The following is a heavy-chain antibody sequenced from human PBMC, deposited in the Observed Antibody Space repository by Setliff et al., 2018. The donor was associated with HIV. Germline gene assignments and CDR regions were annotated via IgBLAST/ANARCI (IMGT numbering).Heavy chain of an antibody. CDR1: GFTFSRYA. V-gene: IGHV3-23*01. J-gene: IGHJ5*02. D-gene: IGHD3-10*01. CDR3: AKDRRCYYGSGSYAAET. CDR2: ISGSGIGS. Sequence: VGSLRLSCAASGFTFSRYAMTWVRQAPGKGLEWVSAISGSGIGSYYPDSVKGRFTISRDNSKNTLFLQMNSLRAEDTAVYYCAKDRRCYYGSGSYAAETWGQGTLVTVSS.